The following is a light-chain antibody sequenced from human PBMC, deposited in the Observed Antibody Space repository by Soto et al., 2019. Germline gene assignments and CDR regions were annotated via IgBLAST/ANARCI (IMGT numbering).Light chain of an antibody. J-gene: IGKJ1*01. V-gene: IGKV1-5*03. CDR2: KAS. CDR1: QSISSW. Sequence: DIQMTQSPSTLSASVGDRVTITCRASQSISSWLAWYQQKPGKAPKLLIYKASSLESGVPSRFSGSGSGTEFTLTISRLQPDDFATYYCQQYNSYSTWPFGQGTKVEIK. CDR3: QQYNSYSTWP.